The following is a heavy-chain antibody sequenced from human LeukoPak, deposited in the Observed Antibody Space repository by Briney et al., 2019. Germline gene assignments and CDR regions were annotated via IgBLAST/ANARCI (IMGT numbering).Heavy chain of an antibody. D-gene: IGHD3-10*01. J-gene: IGHJ6*02. Sequence: GGSLRLSCAASGFTFSSYAMSWVRQVPGKGLEWVSVISGSGDNTYYADSVKGRFTISRDNSKNTLYLQMNSLRAEDTAVYYCARDGGDLRPDYYYGMDVWGQGTTVTVSS. CDR3: ARDGGDLRPDYYYGMDV. CDR1: GFTFSSYA. V-gene: IGHV3-23*01. CDR2: ISGSGDNT.